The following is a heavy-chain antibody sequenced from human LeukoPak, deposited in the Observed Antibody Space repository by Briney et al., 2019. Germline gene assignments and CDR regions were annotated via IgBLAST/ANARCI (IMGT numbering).Heavy chain of an antibody. CDR1: GGSISRGSYY. CDR2: IYTSGST. D-gene: IGHD6-13*01. Sequence: PSETLSLTCTVSGGSISRGSYYWSWIRQPAGKGLEWIGRIYTSGSTNYNPSLKSRVTISVGTSKNQFSLKLSSVTAADTAVYYCARNSAEIAAADYWGQGTLVTVSS. CDR3: ARNSAEIAAADY. V-gene: IGHV4-61*02. J-gene: IGHJ4*02.